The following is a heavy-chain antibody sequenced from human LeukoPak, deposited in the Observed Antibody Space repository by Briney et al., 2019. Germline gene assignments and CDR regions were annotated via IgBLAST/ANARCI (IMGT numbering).Heavy chain of an antibody. V-gene: IGHV3-7*01. CDR2: IKQDGSEK. D-gene: IGHD3-22*01. J-gene: IGHJ4*02. CDR1: GFTFSSYW. CDR3: ARASQYFDRSGFLDY. Sequence: GGSLRLSCAASGFTFSSYWMSWVRQAPGKGLEWVANIKQDGSEKYYVDSVKGRFTISRDNAKNSLYLQMSSLRAEDTAVYYCARASQYFDRSGFLDYWGQGTLVTVPS.